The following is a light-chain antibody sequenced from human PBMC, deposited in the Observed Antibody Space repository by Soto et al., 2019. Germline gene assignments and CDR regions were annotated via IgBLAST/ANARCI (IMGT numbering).Light chain of an antibody. J-gene: IGLJ2*01. V-gene: IGLV2-14*03. CDR1: SSDIGGFNY. CDR2: DVN. CDR3: CSHTSTITVVL. Sequence: QSALTQPASVSGSPGQSIAISCTGSSSDIGGFNYVSWHQQHPGKAPKLIIYDVNNRPSGVSNRFSGSKSGNTASLTISGLQAEDEADYYCCSHTSTITVVLFGGGTKVTVL.